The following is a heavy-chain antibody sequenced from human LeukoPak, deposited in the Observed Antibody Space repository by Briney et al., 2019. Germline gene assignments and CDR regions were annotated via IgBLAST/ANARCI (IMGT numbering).Heavy chain of an antibody. J-gene: IGHJ3*02. CDR1: GFTFSTYAV. CDR2: IYHSYNT. Sequence: PGGSLRLSCAASGFTFSTYAVSWVRQPPGKGLEWIGEIYHSYNTHYNPSLKSRVAISVDKSKRQVSLKLSFVTAADTAVYYCARVITFESVERRNDAFDIWGQGTMVTVSS. CDR3: ARVITFESVERRNDAFDI. V-gene: IGHV4-4*02. D-gene: IGHD1-1*01.